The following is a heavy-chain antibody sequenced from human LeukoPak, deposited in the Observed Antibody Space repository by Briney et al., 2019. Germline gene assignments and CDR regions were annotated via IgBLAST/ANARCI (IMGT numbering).Heavy chain of an antibody. CDR1: GFTFSGYA. J-gene: IGHJ6*02. Sequence: GRSLRLSCAASGFTFSGYAMSWARQAPGKGLEWVSAISGSGGSTYYADSVKGRFTISRDNSKNTLYLQMNSLRAEDTAVYYCAKDLASQLGRGFYYYYGMDVWGQGTTVTVSS. CDR2: ISGSGGST. V-gene: IGHV3-23*01. D-gene: IGHD6-6*01. CDR3: AKDLASQLGRGFYYYYGMDV.